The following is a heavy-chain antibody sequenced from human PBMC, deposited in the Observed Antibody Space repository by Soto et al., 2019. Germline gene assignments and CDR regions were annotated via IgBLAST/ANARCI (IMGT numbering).Heavy chain of an antibody. CDR1: GFTFSSYS. CDR2: ISSSSSYI. D-gene: IGHD6-13*01. V-gene: IGHV3-21*01. Sequence: GGSLRLSCAASGFTFSSYSMNWVRQAPGKGLECVSSISSSSSYICYADSVKGRFTISRDNAKNSLYLQMNSLRAEDTAVYYCARGAAAAPPDPFDYWGQGTLVTVSS. J-gene: IGHJ4*02. CDR3: ARGAAAAPPDPFDY.